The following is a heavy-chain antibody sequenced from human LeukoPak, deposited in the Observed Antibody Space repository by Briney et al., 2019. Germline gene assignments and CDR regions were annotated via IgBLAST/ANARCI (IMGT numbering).Heavy chain of an antibody. CDR2: IYYSGST. CDR1: GGSISSGGYY. CDR3: ARGDSSGWQRGQFDY. D-gene: IGHD6-19*01. V-gene: IGHV4-61*08. J-gene: IGHJ4*02. Sequence: SETLSLTCTVSGGSISSGGYYWSWIRQPPGKGLEWIGYIYYSGSTNYNPSLKSRVTISVDTSKNQFSLKLSSVTAADTAVYYCARGDSSGWQRGQFDYWGQGTLVTVSS.